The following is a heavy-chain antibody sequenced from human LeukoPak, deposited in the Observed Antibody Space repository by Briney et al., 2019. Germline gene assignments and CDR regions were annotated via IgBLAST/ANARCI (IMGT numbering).Heavy chain of an antibody. CDR1: GFTFSSYG. J-gene: IGHJ3*02. CDR2: IRYDGSNK. V-gene: IGHV3-30*02. D-gene: IGHD2-15*01. CDR3: AKPATDLLVAAIDAFDI. Sequence: PGGSLRLSCAASGFTFSSYGMHWVRQAPGKGLEWVAFIRYDGSNKYYADSVKGRFTISRDNSKNTLYLQMNSLRAEDTAVYYCAKPATDLLVAAIDAFDIWGQGTMVTVSS.